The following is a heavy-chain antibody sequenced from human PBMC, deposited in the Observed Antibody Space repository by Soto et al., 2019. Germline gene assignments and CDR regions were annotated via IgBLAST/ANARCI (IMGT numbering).Heavy chain of an antibody. CDR3: ATSYYYDSSGSPGGFDA. Sequence: SETLSLTCTVSGGSISSSSYYWGWIRQPPGKGLEGIGSIYYSGSTNYNPSLKSRVSISVDTYKNPFTLRLSTVTDADTAEYYCATSYYYDSSGSPGGFDAWGQGTLVTVSS. V-gene: IGHV4-39*01. CDR1: GGSISSSSYY. J-gene: IGHJ5*02. D-gene: IGHD3-22*01. CDR2: IYYSGST.